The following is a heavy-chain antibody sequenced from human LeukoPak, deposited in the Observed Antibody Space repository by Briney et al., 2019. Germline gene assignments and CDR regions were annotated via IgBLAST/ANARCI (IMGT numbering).Heavy chain of an antibody. CDR3: ARASGYCSGGSCYRYWYFDL. CDR1: GGSISSYY. D-gene: IGHD2-15*01. CDR2: IYYSGST. V-gene: IGHV4-59*01. J-gene: IGHJ2*01. Sequence: SETLSLTCTVSGGSISSYYWSWIRQPPGKGLGWIGYIYYSGSTNYNPSLKSRVTISVDTSKNQFSLKLSSVTAADTAVYYCARASGYCSGGSCYRYWYFDLWGRGTLVTVSS.